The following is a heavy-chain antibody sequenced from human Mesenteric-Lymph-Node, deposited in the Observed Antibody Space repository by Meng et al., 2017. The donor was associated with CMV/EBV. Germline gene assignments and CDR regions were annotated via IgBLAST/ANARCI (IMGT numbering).Heavy chain of an antibody. CDR1: GYTFTGYY. J-gene: IGHJ4*02. V-gene: IGHV1-2*02. CDR2: INPNSGGT. D-gene: IGHD3-3*01. Sequence: ASVKVSCKASGYTFTGYYMHWVRQAPGQGLEWMGWINPNSGGTNYAQKFQGRVTMTRDTSISTAYMELSRLRSDDTAVYYCARVSAYYDFWSGYLVYWGQGTLVTVSS. CDR3: ARVSAYYDFWSGYLVY.